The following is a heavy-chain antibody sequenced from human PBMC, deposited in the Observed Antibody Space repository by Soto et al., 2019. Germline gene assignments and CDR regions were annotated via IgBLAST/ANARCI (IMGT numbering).Heavy chain of an antibody. CDR2: IYYSGST. J-gene: IGHJ4*02. V-gene: IGHV4-30-4*01. CDR1: GGSISSGDYY. CDR3: ARLMYYYDSSGYPFDY. Sequence: QVQLQESGPGLVKPSQTLSLTCTVSGGSISSGDYYWSWIRQPPGKGLEWIGYIYYSGSTYYNPSLKSRVTIPVDTSKNQFSLKLSSVTAADTAVYYCARLMYYYDSSGYPFDYWGQGTLVTVSS. D-gene: IGHD3-22*01.